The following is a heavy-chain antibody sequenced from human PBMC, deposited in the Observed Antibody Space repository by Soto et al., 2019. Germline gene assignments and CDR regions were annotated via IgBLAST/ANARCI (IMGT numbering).Heavy chain of an antibody. CDR1: GFTFSNYV. CDR2: ISYDGSNK. J-gene: IGHJ3*02. Sequence: PGGSLRLSCAASGFTFSNYVMQWVRQAPGKGLGWVAVISYDGSNKYYADSVKGRFTISRDNSKNTLYLQMNSLRAEDTAVYYCAKDSAPRFAAFDIRGQGTMVTNSS. CDR3: AKDSAPRFAAFDI. V-gene: IGHV3-30*18.